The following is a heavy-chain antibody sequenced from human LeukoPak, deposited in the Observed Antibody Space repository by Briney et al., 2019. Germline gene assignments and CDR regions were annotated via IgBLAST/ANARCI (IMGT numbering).Heavy chain of an antibody. CDR3: AKVVGKNCSGGSCYPHDAFDI. D-gene: IGHD2-15*01. CDR1: GFTFSSYA. CDR2: ISGSGGST. Sequence: PGGSLRLSCAASGFTFSSYAMSWVRQAPGKGLEWVSAISGSGGSTYYADSVKGRFTISRDNSKNTLYLQMNSLRVEDKAVYYCAKVVGKNCSGGSCYPHDAFDIWGQGTMVAVSS. J-gene: IGHJ3*02. V-gene: IGHV3-23*01.